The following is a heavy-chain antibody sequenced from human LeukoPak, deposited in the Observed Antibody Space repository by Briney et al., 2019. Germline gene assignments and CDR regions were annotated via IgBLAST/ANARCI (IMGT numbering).Heavy chain of an antibody. D-gene: IGHD6-6*01. CDR2: ISWNSGSI. CDR3: AREYSSSSRRSFDY. J-gene: IGHJ4*02. V-gene: IGHV3-9*01. Sequence: GRSLRLSCAASGFTFDYYAMHWVRQAPGKGLEWVSGISWNSGSIGYADSVKGRFTISRDNAKNSLYLQMNSLRAEDTAVYYCAREYSSSSRRSFDYWGQGTLVTVSS. CDR1: GFTFDYYA.